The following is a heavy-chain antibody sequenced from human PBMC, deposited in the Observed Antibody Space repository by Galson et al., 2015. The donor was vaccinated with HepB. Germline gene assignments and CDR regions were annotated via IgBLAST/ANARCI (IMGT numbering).Heavy chain of an antibody. CDR1: GFTFSSYA. CDR3: ARGQDYDFWSGYYSVRYYYGMDV. V-gene: IGHV3-30*04. CDR2: ISYDGSNK. Sequence: SLRLSCAASGFTFSSYAMHWVRQAPGKGLEWVAVISYDGSNKYYADSVKGRFTISRDNSKNTLYLQMNSLRAEDTAVYYCARGQDYDFWSGYYSVRYYYGMDVWGQGTTVTVSS. J-gene: IGHJ6*02. D-gene: IGHD3-3*01.